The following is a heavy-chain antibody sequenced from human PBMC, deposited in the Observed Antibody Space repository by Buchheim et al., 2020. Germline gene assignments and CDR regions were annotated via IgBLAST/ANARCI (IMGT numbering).Heavy chain of an antibody. CDR1: GGTFSSYT. Sequence: QVQLVQSGAEVKKPGSSVKVSCKASGGTFSSYTISWVRQAPGQGLEWTGRIIPILGIANYAQKFQGSVTITADKSTSTAYMELSSLRSEDTAVYYCYAVAGKDPNFDYWGQGTL. V-gene: IGHV1-69*02. CDR2: IIPILGIA. J-gene: IGHJ4*02. CDR3: YAVAGKDPNFDY. D-gene: IGHD6-13*01.